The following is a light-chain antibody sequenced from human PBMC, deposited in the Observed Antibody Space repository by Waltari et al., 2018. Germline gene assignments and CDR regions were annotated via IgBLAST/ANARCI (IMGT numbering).Light chain of an antibody. CDR2: GAS. V-gene: IGKV1-39*01. CDR1: QSISKY. Sequence: DIQMTQSPSSLSASVGDRVTITCRASQSISKYLHWYKQKPGKAPKLLIYGASSLQSGVPPRFSGSGSGTEFTLTISSLQPEDFATYSCQQSYTTPYTFGQGTKLEI. CDR3: QQSYTTPYT. J-gene: IGKJ2*01.